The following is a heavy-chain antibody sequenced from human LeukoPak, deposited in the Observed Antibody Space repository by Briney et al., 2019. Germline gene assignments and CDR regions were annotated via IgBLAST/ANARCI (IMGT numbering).Heavy chain of an antibody. V-gene: IGHV4-59*01. CDR1: GGSISSYY. CDR2: IYYSGST. D-gene: IGHD4-17*01. J-gene: IGHJ5*02. Sequence: SETLSLTCTVSGGSISSYYWSWIRQPPGKGREWIGYIYYSGSTNYNPSLKSRVTISVDTSKNQFSLKLSSVTAAGTAVYYCARANDYGDYIWFDPWGQGTLVTVSS. CDR3: ARANDYGDYIWFDP.